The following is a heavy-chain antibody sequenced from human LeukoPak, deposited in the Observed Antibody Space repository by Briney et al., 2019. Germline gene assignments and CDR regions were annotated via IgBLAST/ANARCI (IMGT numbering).Heavy chain of an antibody. J-gene: IGHJ4*02. D-gene: IGHD2-15*01. CDR1: GFTFDDYG. CDR3: AKGVVVAGRGYYFDF. V-gene: IGHV3-23*01. Sequence: GGSLRLSCAASGFTFDDYGMSWVRQAPGKGLEWVSSISGTGGSPYSADSVKGRFTISRDNSNNTLYLQLNSLRAEDTAVYFCAKGVVVAGRGYYFDFWGQGTPVTVSS. CDR2: ISGTGGSP.